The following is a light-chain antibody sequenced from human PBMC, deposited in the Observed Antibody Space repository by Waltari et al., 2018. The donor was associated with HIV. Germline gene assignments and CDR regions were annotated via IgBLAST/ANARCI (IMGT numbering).Light chain of an antibody. CDR3: FSYTSSSPLYV. V-gene: IGLV2-14*03. CDR1: SNDVGGYNY. Sequence: QSALTQPASVSGSPGQSITISCTGTSNDVGGYNYVSCYQQHTGKAPKLMIYDVTNRPSGVSNRFSGSKSGNTASLTISGLQAEDEADYYCFSYTSSSPLYVFGTGTKVTVL. J-gene: IGLJ1*01. CDR2: DVT.